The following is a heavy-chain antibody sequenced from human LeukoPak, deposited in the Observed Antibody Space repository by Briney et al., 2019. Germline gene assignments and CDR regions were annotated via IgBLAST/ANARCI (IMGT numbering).Heavy chain of an antibody. CDR2: INHSGST. Sequence: PSETLSLTCAVYGGSFSGYYWSWIRQPPGKGLEWIGEINHSGSTNYNPSLKSRVTISVDTSKNQFSLKLSSVTAADTAVYYCARGRRGSYFSLDYWGQGTLVTVSS. CDR1: GGSFSGYY. J-gene: IGHJ4*02. CDR3: ARGRRGSYFSLDY. D-gene: IGHD1-26*01. V-gene: IGHV4-34*01.